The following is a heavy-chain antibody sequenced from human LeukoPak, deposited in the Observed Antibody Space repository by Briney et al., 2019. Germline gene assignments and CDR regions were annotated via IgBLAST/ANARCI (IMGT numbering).Heavy chain of an antibody. D-gene: IGHD3-10*01. CDR2: ISSSSIYI. J-gene: IGHJ5*02. CDR3: ARPLMYYYGSETYFWFDP. CDR1: GFIFSSYS. Sequence: GGSLRLSCAASGFIFSSYSMNWVRQAPGKGLEWVSSISSSSIYIYYADSVKGRFTISRDNAKNSLSLQMNSLRAEDTAVYYCARPLMYYYGSETYFWFDPWGQGTLVTVSS. V-gene: IGHV3-21*01.